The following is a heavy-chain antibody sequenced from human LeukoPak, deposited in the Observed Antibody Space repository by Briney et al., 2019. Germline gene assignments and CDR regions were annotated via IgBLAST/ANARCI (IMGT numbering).Heavy chain of an antibody. J-gene: IGHJ4*02. V-gene: IGHV3-21*01. CDR3: ARDLVYYDSSGADY. Sequence: GGSLRLSCAASGFTFSSYSMNWVRQAPGKGLEWVSSISSSSIYIYYADSVKGRFTISRDNAKKSLYLQMNSLRAEDTAVYYCARDLVYYDSSGADYWGQGTLVTVSS. CDR1: GFTFSSYS. CDR2: ISSSSIYI. D-gene: IGHD3-22*01.